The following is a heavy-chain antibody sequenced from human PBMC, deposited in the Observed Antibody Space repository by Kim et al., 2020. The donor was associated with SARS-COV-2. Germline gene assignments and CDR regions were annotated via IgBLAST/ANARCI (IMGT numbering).Heavy chain of an antibody. Sequence: KSRVTIYIDTSKNQFSLKLSSVTAADTAVYYCARQTGACDNDVYGAWFDPWGQGTLVTVSS. CDR3: ARQTGACDNDVYGAWFDP. J-gene: IGHJ5*02. D-gene: IGHD3-16*01. V-gene: IGHV4-39*01.